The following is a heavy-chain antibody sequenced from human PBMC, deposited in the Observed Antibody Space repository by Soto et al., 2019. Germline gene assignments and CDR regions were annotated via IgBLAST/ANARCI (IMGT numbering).Heavy chain of an antibody. V-gene: IGHV3-23*01. CDR2: ISGSGGST. D-gene: IGHD3-22*01. CDR3: AKDLYYDSSGEVDY. CDR1: GFTFSSYA. Sequence: PGGSLRLSCAASGFTFSSYAMSWVRQAPGKGLEWVSAISGSGGSTYYADSVKGRFTISRDNSKNTLYLQMNSLRAEDTAVYYCAKDLYYDSSGEVDYWGQGTLVTVSS. J-gene: IGHJ4*02.